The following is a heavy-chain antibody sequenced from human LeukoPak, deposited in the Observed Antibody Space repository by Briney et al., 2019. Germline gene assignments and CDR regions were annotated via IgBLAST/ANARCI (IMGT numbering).Heavy chain of an antibody. CDR2: ISYDGSNK. Sequence: GGSLRLSCAASGFTFSSYAMHWVRQAPGKGLEWVAVISYDGSNKYYADSVKGRFTISRDKSKNTLYLQMNSLRAENTAVYYCARDVLEQAPNADWGQGTLVTVSS. J-gene: IGHJ4*02. D-gene: IGHD1-1*01. CDR1: GFTFSSYA. V-gene: IGHV3-30-3*01. CDR3: ARDVLEQAPNAD.